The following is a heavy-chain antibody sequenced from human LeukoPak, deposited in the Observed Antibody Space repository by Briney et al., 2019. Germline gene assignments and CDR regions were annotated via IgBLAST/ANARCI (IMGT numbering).Heavy chain of an antibody. D-gene: IGHD1-1*01. V-gene: IGHV4-38-2*01. J-gene: IGHJ5*02. CDR1: GYSISSGYY. Sequence: PSETLSLTCPVSGYSISSGYYWGWIRQPPGKGLEWIGSIYHSGNTCYNASLKSRVTISIDTSKNQFSLRLSSVPAADTAVYYCGRQLHGSFPTVVDPWGPGTLVTVSS. CDR3: GRQLHGSFPTVVDP. CDR2: IYHSGNT.